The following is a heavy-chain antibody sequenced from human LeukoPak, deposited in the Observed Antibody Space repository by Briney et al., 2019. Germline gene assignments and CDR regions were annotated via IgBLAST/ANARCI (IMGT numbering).Heavy chain of an antibody. V-gene: IGHV4-61*02. D-gene: IGHD4-11*01. CDR3: ASLHDYIGWFDP. CDR2: IYTSGST. CDR1: GGSISSGSYY. Sequence: PSETLSLTCTVSGGSISSGSYYWSWIRQPAGKGLEWIGRIYTSGSTNYNPSLKSRVTISVDTSKNQFSLKLSSVTAADTAVYYCASLHDYIGWFDPWGQGTLVTVSS. J-gene: IGHJ5*02.